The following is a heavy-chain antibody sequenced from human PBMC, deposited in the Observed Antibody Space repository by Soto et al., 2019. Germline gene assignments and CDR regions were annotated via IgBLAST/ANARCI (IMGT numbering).Heavy chain of an antibody. CDR3: ARSLHHHLITMVRGESFPFVP. V-gene: IGHV1-3*01. J-gene: IGHJ5*02. CDR2: INAGNGNT. Sequence: ASVKVSCKASGYTFTSYAMHWVRQAPGQRLEWMGWINAGNGNTKYSQKFQGRVTITRDTSASTAYMELSSLRSEDTAVYYCARSLHHHLITMVRGESFPFVPWGQGTLVTVSS. CDR1: GYTFTSYA. D-gene: IGHD3-10*01.